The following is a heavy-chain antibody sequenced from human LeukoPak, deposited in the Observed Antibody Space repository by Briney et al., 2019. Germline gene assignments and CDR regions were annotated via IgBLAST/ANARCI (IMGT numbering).Heavy chain of an antibody. CDR2: ISGSGGST. Sequence: GGSLRLSCAASGFTFSSYAMNWVRQAPGKGLEWVSAISGSGGSTYYADSVKGRFTISRDNSKNTLYLQMNSLNTEDTAVYYCTTVTHFNLGGQGTLVTVSS. CDR1: GFTFSSYA. D-gene: IGHD3-3*02. CDR3: TTVTHFNL. V-gene: IGHV3-23*01. J-gene: IGHJ1*01.